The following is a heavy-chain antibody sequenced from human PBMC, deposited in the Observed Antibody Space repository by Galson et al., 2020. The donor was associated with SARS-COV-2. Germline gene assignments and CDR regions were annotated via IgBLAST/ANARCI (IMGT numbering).Heavy chain of an antibody. Sequence: SQASETLSLTCAVYGGSFSGYFWSWIRQPPGKGLEWIGEINDGGITNYNAFLKSRVPISVDTSKKQFFLKLNSVTAADTAVYYCAKWKGYDSGGHHRFYHYYGMDIWGQGTTVTVSS. CDR1: GGSFSGYF. V-gene: IGHV4-34*01. D-gene: IGHD3-22*01. J-gene: IGHJ6*02. CDR2: INDGGIT. CDR3: AKWKGYDSGGHHRFYHYYGMDI.